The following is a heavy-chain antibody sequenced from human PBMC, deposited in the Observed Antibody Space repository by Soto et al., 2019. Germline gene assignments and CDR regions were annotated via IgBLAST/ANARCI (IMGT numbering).Heavy chain of an antibody. D-gene: IGHD4-4*01. V-gene: IGHV4-30-4*01. CDR3: ARVVTRNYYYGMDV. CDR2: IYYSGST. Sequence: LSLTCTVSGGSISSGDYYWSWIRQPPGKGLEWIGYIYYSGSTYYNPSLKSRVTISVDTSKNQFSLKLSSVTAADTAVYYCARVVTRNYYYGMDVWGQGTTVTVSS. J-gene: IGHJ6*02. CDR1: GGSISSGDYY.